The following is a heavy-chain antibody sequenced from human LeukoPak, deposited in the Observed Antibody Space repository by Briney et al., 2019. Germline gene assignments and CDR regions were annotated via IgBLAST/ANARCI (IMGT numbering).Heavy chain of an antibody. D-gene: IGHD3-22*01. CDR1: GNSLTELS. Sequence: GASVKVSCKVSGNSLTELSLHWVRQAPGKGLEWMGGFDREDRETLYAQKFQGRVTMTEDTSADTAYMELSGLRFEDTGVYYCASRQYLLLRPIFWYFDLWGRGTLVTVSS. J-gene: IGHJ2*01. V-gene: IGHV1-24*01. CDR2: FDREDRET. CDR3: ASRQYLLLRPIFWYFDL.